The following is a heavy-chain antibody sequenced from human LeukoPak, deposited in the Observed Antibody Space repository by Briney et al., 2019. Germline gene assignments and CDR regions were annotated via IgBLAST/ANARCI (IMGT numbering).Heavy chain of an antibody. CDR1: GGTFSSYA. CDR3: ARDQGYCGYDPTYRYYFDY. D-gene: IGHD5-12*01. V-gene: IGHV1-69*13. Sequence: GASVKVSCKASGGTFSSYAISWVRQAPGQGLEWMGGIIPIFGTANYAQKFQGRVTITADESTSTAYMELSSLRSEDTAVYYCARDQGYCGYDPTYRYYFDYWGQGTLVTVSS. CDR2: IIPIFGTA. J-gene: IGHJ4*02.